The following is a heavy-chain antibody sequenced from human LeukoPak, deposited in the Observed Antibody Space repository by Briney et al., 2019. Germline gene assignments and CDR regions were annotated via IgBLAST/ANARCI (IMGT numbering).Heavy chain of an antibody. J-gene: IGHJ4*02. CDR2: IYYSGST. V-gene: IGHV4-39*01. Sequence: SETLSLTCTVSGGSISSSSYYWGWIRQPPGKGLEWIGSIYYSGSTYYNPSLKSRVTISVDTSKNQFSLKLSSVTAADTAVYYCARLNGGSYAFDYWGQGTLVTVSS. CDR3: ARLNGGSYAFDY. CDR1: GGSISSSSYY. D-gene: IGHD1-26*01.